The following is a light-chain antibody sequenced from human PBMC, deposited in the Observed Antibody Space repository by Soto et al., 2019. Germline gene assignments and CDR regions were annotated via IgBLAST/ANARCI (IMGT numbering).Light chain of an antibody. V-gene: IGLV2-14*01. J-gene: IGLJ1*01. CDR3: SSYTSSSTYV. CDR1: SSDVGGYNY. Sequence: QSVLSQPASGCRSPGQSITLSSTRTSSDVGGYNYDSWYQQHPGKAPKLMIYDVSNRPSGVSNRFSGSKSGNTASLTISGLQAEDEADYYCSSYTSSSTYVFGTGTKVTVL. CDR2: DVS.